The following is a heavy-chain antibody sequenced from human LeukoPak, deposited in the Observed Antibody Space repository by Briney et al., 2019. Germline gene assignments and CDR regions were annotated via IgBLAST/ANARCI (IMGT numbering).Heavy chain of an antibody. J-gene: IGHJ4*02. CDR3: ARVGSGDPPLDY. CDR2: MKQDGGEK. Sequence: GGFLRLSCAASGFTFSSYWMSWVRQAPGKGLEGVANMKQDGGEKDYVDSVKGRFTISRDNAKNSLYLQMNSLRAEDTAVYYCARVGSGDPPLDYWGQGTLVTVSS. CDR1: GFTFSSYW. D-gene: IGHD7-27*01. V-gene: IGHV3-7*01.